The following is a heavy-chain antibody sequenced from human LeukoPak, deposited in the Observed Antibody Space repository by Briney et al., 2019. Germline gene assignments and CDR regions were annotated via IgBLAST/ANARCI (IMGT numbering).Heavy chain of an antibody. V-gene: IGHV4-39*01. CDR2: IYYSGST. CDR1: GGSISSSSYY. D-gene: IGHD2-15*01. Sequence: PETLSLTCTVSGGSISSSSYYWGWIRQPPGKGLEWIGSIYYSGSTYYNPSLKSRVTISVDTSKNQFSLKLSSVTAADTAVYYCASLPVGYAFDIWGQGTMVTVSS. CDR3: ASLPVGYAFDI. J-gene: IGHJ3*02.